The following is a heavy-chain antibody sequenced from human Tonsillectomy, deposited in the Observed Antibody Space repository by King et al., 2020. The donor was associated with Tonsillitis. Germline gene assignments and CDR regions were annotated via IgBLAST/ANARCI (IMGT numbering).Heavy chain of an antibody. Sequence: VQLVESGGGLVQPGGSLRLSCAASGFRFSDSTMHWVRQASGKGLEWISRIRSKAENYATAYVASAIGRFSISRDDSHQTAFLQMDSLKTEDTAVYYCATSYTSGWTEFFDFWGQGILVTVSS. CDR2: IRSKAENYAT. J-gene: IGHJ4*02. CDR3: ATSYTSGWTEFFDF. CDR1: GFRFSDST. D-gene: IGHD6-19*01. V-gene: IGHV3-73*02.